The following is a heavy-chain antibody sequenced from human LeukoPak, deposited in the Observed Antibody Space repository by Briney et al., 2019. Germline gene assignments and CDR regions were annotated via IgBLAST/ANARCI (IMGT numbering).Heavy chain of an antibody. D-gene: IGHD2-2*01. Sequence: PGGSLRLSCAASGFTFSSYAMSWVRQAPGKGLEWIGEIYHRGSTNYNTSLKSRVTISVDTSKHQFSLKLSSVTAADTAVYYCARAGFYCSSTSCYGPYYYYGMDVWGKGTTVTVSS. CDR2: IYHRGST. J-gene: IGHJ6*04. V-gene: IGHV4-34*01. CDR1: GFTFSSYA. CDR3: ARAGFYCSSTSCYGPYYYYGMDV.